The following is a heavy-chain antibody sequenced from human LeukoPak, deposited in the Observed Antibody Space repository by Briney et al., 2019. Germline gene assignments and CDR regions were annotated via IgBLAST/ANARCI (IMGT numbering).Heavy chain of an antibody. Sequence: PSETLSLTCTVSDYSISSGYSWGWIRQPPGKGLEWIGTIYQSGVTYYNPSFKSRVTVSVDTSKNQFSLRLNSVTAADTAVFYCARVKWVSGYWYFDLWGRGTLATVSS. J-gene: IGHJ2*01. CDR2: IYQSGVT. CDR1: DYSISSGYS. D-gene: IGHD3-22*01. V-gene: IGHV4-38-2*02. CDR3: ARVKWVSGYWYFDL.